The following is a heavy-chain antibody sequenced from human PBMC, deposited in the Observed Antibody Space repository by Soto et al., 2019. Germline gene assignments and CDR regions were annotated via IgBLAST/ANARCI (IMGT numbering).Heavy chain of an antibody. CDR3: AQWIYLDY. Sequence: GGSLRLSCTTSGFTFGSFAMTWVRQAPGKGLEWVATISGSDGKTYYADSVKGRFSISRDTSRDTLYLQMTSLRADDTAIYYYAQWIYLDYWGQGTRVTVSS. CDR1: GFTFGSFA. D-gene: IGHD5-12*01. CDR2: ISGSDGKT. J-gene: IGHJ4*02. V-gene: IGHV3-23*01.